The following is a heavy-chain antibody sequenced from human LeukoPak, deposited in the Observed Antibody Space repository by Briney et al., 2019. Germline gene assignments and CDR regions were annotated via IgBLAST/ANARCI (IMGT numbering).Heavy chain of an antibody. V-gene: IGHV1-69*04. D-gene: IGHD3-10*01. CDR2: IIPILGIA. CDR1: GGTFSSYA. Sequence: SVKVSCKASGGTFSSYAIGWVRQAPGQGLEWMGRIIPILGIANYAQKFQGRVTITADKSTSTAYMELSSLRSEDTAVYYCARAIYYYGSGSSPRYYFDYWGQGTLVTVSS. J-gene: IGHJ4*02. CDR3: ARAIYYYGSGSSPRYYFDY.